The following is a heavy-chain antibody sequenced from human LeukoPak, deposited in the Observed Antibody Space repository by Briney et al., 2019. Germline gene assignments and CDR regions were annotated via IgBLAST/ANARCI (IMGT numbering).Heavy chain of an antibody. CDR3: AEEANDAFDI. CDR1: GYTFTSYG. CDR2: ITPFNGNT. V-gene: IGHV1-45*02. Sequence: ASVKVSCKASGYTFTSYGISWVRQAPGQALEWMGWITPFNGNTNYAQKFQDRVTITRDRSMSTAYMELSSLRSEDTAMYYCAEEANDAFDIWGQGTMVTVSS. J-gene: IGHJ3*02.